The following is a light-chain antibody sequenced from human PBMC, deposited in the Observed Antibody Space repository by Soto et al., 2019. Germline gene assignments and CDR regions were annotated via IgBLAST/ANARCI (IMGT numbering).Light chain of an antibody. Sequence: TQSPSTLSVPTGERATLSCRASQSVSSYLACYQQKPGRAPRLLIYDASNRATGVPARFSGSGSGTDFTLTISSLEPEDFAVYYCQQRSNWHTFGGGTKVDIK. CDR2: DAS. CDR1: QSVSSY. J-gene: IGKJ4*01. V-gene: IGKV3-11*01. CDR3: QQRSNWHT.